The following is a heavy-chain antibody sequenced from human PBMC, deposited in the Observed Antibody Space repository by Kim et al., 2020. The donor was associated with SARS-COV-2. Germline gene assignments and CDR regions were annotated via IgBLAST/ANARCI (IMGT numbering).Heavy chain of an antibody. V-gene: IGHV4-31*03. CDR3: ARAPITMIVVVQAFDI. Sequence: SETLSLTCTVSGGSISSGGYYWSWIRQHPGKGLEWIGYIYYSGSTYYNPSLKSRFTISVDTSKNQFSLKLSSVTAADTAVYYCARAPITMIVVVQAFDIWGQGKMVTGST. J-gene: IGHJ3*02. CDR1: GGSISSGGYY. D-gene: IGHD3-22*01. CDR2: IYYSGST.